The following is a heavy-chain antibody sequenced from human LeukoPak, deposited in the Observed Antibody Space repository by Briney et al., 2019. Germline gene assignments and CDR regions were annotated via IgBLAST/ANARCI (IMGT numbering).Heavy chain of an antibody. Sequence: SETLSLTCSVSGGSISSYYWNWIRQTPGKGLEWIGYIYYSGRTNYNPSLKSRVTISVDTSKNQFSLKLSSVTAADTAVYYCARRSRPRYCSSTSCYAGFGWFDPWGQGTLVTVSS. J-gene: IGHJ5*02. CDR1: GGSISSYY. V-gene: IGHV4-59*12. D-gene: IGHD2-2*01. CDR3: ARRSRPRYCSSTSCYAGFGWFDP. CDR2: IYYSGRT.